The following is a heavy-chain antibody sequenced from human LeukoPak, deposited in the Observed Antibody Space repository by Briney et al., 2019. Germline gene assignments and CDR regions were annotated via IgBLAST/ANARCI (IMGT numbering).Heavy chain of an antibody. D-gene: IGHD2-15*01. CDR2: ISGSGGST. CDR1: GFTFSSYG. Sequence: PGGTLRLSCAASGFTFSSYGMSWVRQAPGKGLEWVSAISGSGGSTYYADSVKGRFTISRDNSKNTLYLQMNSLRAEDTAVYYCAKDFALLGYCSGGTCHAGDSWGQGTLVTVSS. J-gene: IGHJ4*02. CDR3: AKDFALLGYCSGGTCHAGDS. V-gene: IGHV3-23*01.